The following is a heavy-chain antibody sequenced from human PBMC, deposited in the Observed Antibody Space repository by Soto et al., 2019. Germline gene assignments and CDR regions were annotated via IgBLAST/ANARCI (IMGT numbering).Heavy chain of an antibody. J-gene: IGHJ6*02. CDR3: AREGEMPYYYYGLDV. Sequence: QVQLVQSGAEVRKPGASVKVSCKASGYTFTTYGISWVRQAPGQGLEWMGWISGYNGHTKYAQKFQGRVTMTTDTSTSTVYMDLRSLRSDGTAGYYCAREGEMPYYYYGLDVWGQGTTVTVSS. CDR2: ISGYNGHT. V-gene: IGHV1-18*01. D-gene: IGHD3-16*01. CDR1: GYTFTTYG.